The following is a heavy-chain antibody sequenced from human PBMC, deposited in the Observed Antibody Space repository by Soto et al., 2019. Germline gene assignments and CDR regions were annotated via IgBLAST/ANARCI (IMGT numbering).Heavy chain of an antibody. V-gene: IGHV3-43*01. Sequence: EVQLVESGGVVVQPGGSLRLSCAASGFTFDDYTMHWVRQAPGKGLEWVSLISWDGGSTYYADSVKGRFTISRDNSKNSLYLQMNSLRTEDTALYYCAKDMGDILTGYVDYYYYGMDVWGQGTTVTVSS. CDR2: ISWDGGST. CDR1: GFTFDDYT. J-gene: IGHJ6*02. D-gene: IGHD3-9*01. CDR3: AKDMGDILTGYVDYYYYGMDV.